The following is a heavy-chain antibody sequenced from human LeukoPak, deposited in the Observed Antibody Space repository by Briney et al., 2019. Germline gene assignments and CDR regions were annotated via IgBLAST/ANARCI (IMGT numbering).Heavy chain of an antibody. V-gene: IGHV3-72*01. CDR1: GFTFSSYA. Sequence: GGSLRLSCAASGFTFSSYAMSWVRQAPGKGLEWVGRTRNKANSYTTEYAASVKGRFTISRDDSKNSLYLQMNSLKTEDTAVYYCAREDTGYCSSTSCYPYYYYYMDVWGKGTTVTVSS. D-gene: IGHD2-2*01. CDR2: TRNKANSYTT. CDR3: AREDTGYCSSTSCYPYYYYYMDV. J-gene: IGHJ6*03.